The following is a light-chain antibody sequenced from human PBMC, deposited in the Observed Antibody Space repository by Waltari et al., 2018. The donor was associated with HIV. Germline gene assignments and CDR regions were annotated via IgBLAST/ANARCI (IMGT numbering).Light chain of an antibody. CDR3: SSYAGTNKV. Sequence: QSALTQPPSASGSPGPSVTVSCTATTSDLVGYNYVSWYQQHPGKAPKPITYEVTKRPSGVPDRFSGSKSGNTASLTVSGLQAEDEADYYCSSYAGTNKVFGGGTKLTVL. J-gene: IGLJ3*02. CDR1: TSDLVGYNY. V-gene: IGLV2-8*01. CDR2: EVT.